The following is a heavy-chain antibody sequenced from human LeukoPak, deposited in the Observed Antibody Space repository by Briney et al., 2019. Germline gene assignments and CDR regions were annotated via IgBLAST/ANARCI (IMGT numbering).Heavy chain of an antibody. Sequence: GGSLRLSCAASGFTFDDFAMHRVRQAPGKVLEWVSGISWNSGSIGYADSVKGRFTISRDNAKNSLYLQMNSLGAEDTALYYCAKDPIRSGWSYYFDYWGQGTLATVSS. D-gene: IGHD6-19*01. V-gene: IGHV3-9*01. CDR1: GFTFDDFA. CDR2: ISWNSGSI. J-gene: IGHJ4*02. CDR3: AKDPIRSGWSYYFDY.